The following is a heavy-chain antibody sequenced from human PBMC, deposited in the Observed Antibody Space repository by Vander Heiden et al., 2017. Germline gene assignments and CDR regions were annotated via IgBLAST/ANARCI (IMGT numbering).Heavy chain of an antibody. CDR2: TYYRSKWYN. CDR1: GDTVSSNSAA. J-gene: IGHJ6*02. Sequence: QAQLQQSGPGLVTPPQTLSPTCATPGDTVSSNSAAWNSITQSPSRGLEWLGRTYYRSKWYNDYAVSVKSRITINPDTSKNQFSLQLNSVTPEDTAVYYCAALRFLAEETYGMDVWGQGTTVTVSS. V-gene: IGHV6-1*01. D-gene: IGHD3-3*01. CDR3: AALRFLAEETYGMDV.